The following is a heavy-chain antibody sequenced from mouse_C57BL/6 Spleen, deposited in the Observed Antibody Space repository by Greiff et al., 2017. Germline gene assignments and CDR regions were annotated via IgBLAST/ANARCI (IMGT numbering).Heavy chain of an antibody. V-gene: IGHV1-63*01. D-gene: IGHD2-1*01. CDR3: ARLDGNPDYYAMDY. Sequence: QVQLQQSGAELVRPGTSVKMSCKASGYTFTNYWIGWAKQRPGHGLEWIGDIYPGGGYTNYNEKFKGKATLTADKSSSTAYMQFSSLTSEDSAIYYCARLDGNPDYYAMDYWGQGTSVTVSS. J-gene: IGHJ4*01. CDR1: GYTFTNYW. CDR2: IYPGGGYT.